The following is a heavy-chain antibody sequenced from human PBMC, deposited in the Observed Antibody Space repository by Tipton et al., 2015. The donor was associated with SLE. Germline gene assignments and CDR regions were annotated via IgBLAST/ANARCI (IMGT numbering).Heavy chain of an antibody. CDR1: GFIFSSYA. CDR2: ISHDGSAQ. D-gene: IGHD6-19*01. V-gene: IGHV3-30*04. CDR3: ARTPIAVAGNWYFDL. Sequence: SLRLSCAASGFIFSSYAIHWVRQTPGKGLEWVAVISHDGSAQYYADSVKGRFTISRENSKDTLYLQMSSLRAEDTAVYYCARTPIAVAGNWYFDLWGRGTLVTVSS. J-gene: IGHJ2*01.